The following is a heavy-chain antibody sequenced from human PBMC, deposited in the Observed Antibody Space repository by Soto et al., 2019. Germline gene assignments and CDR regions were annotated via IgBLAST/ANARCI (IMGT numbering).Heavy chain of an antibody. V-gene: IGHV4-59*08. D-gene: IGHD6-13*01. CDR2: MYYTGSS. CDR1: GDSIRSDY. Sequence: SETLCLTCTVSGDSIRSDYWSWIRQTPGKGLEWIGYMYYTGSSNYNPSLRSRVTISVDKSKNQFSLMLTSVTAADTAVYYCARMKYTSRWYNWFDPWGQGTLVTVSS. CDR3: ARMKYTSRWYNWFDP. J-gene: IGHJ5*02.